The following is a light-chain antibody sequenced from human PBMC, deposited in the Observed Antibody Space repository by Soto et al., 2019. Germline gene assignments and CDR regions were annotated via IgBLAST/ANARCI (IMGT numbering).Light chain of an antibody. Sequence: QSALTQPASVSGSPGQSITIPCTGTSSDVGYYNYVSWYQQHPGKAPKLMIFDVSDRPSGVSSRFSGSKSGNTASLTISGLKADDEADYYCSSYTTSSTRVFGGGTKLTVL. CDR3: SSYTTSSTRV. CDR1: SSDVGYYNY. V-gene: IGLV2-14*01. J-gene: IGLJ2*01. CDR2: DVS.